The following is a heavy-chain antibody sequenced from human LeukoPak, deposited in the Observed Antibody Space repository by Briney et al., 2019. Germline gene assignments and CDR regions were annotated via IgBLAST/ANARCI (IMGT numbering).Heavy chain of an antibody. J-gene: IGHJ4*02. Sequence: SETLSLTCAVSGGSISSNNWWGWVRQPPGKGLEWIGEIYHSGSPNYNPSHKSRVTISVDKSRNHFSLNLSSVTAADTAVYYCARVNINNWHSCDYWGQGTLVTVSS. CDR3: ARVNINNWHSCDY. CDR2: IYHSGSP. D-gene: IGHD1-1*01. V-gene: IGHV4-4*02. CDR1: GGSISSNNW.